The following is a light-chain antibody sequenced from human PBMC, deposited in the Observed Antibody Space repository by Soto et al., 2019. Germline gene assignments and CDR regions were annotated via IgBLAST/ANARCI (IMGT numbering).Light chain of an antibody. CDR1: QTISYTSINKTY. CDR2: HVS. CDR3: VQATHFPWT. Sequence: DIVMTQSPDSLAVSLGERATISCKSSQTISYTSINKTYLAWYQQRPGQPPRLLIYHVSSRFSGIPDRFSGSGGGRRFTLRISRVEAEDVGVYYCVQATHFPWTFGQGTRVE. J-gene: IGKJ1*01. V-gene: IGKV4-1*01.